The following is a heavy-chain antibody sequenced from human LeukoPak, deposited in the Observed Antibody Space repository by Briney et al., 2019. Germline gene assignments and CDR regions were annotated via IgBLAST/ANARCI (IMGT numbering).Heavy chain of an antibody. V-gene: IGHV4-59*08. Sequence: SGTLSLTCTVSNGSVRSYYWSWARQSPGKGLEWIGYIYYSGSTNYNPSLKSRVTISIHTSRNQFSLMLSSVTAADTAMYYCARYYDRTGFDYWGQGTLVTVSS. CDR3: ARYYDRTGFDY. CDR2: IYYSGST. CDR1: NGSVRSYY. D-gene: IGHD3-16*01. J-gene: IGHJ4*02.